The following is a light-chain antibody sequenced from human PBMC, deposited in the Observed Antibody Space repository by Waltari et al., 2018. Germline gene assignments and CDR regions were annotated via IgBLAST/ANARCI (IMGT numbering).Light chain of an antibody. CDR3: SSYAGGSSLM. J-gene: IGLJ3*02. CDR1: SPDAEGYDP. CDR2: EVT. Sequence: QSALTPPPSASGSPGQSITISCPGISPDAEGYDPVFWYQQHPGKAPKLLIYEVTTRPSGVPDRFSGSKSDNTASLAVSGLQAEDEADYYCSSYAGGSSLMFGGGTKLTVL. V-gene: IGLV2-8*01.